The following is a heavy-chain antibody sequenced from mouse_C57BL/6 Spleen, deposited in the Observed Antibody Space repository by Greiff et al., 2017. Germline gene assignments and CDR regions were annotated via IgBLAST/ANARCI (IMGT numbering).Heavy chain of an antibody. CDR1: GYSITSGYY. J-gene: IGHJ2*01. V-gene: IGHV3-6*01. Sequence: EVQLQESGPGLVKPSQSLSLTCSVTGYSITSGYYWNWLRQFPGNKLEWMGYISYDGSNNYNPSLKNRISITRDTSKNQFFLKLNSVTTEDTATYYCARGTTVVAPNYDYWGQGTTLTVSS. D-gene: IGHD1-1*01. CDR3: ARGTTVVAPNYDY. CDR2: ISYDGSN.